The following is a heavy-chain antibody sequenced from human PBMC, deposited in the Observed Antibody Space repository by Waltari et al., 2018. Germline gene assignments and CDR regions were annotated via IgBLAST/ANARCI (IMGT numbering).Heavy chain of an antibody. CDR2: FDPEDGET. Sequence: QVQLVQSGAEVKKPGASAKVYCKVSGYTLTDLSMKWVRHAPGKGLEWMGGFDPEDGETIYAQKFQGRVTMTEDTSTDTAYMELSSLRSEDTAVYYCATDLRFLDSFAYWGQGTLVTVSS. D-gene: IGHD3-3*01. CDR3: ATDLRFLDSFAY. V-gene: IGHV1-24*01. CDR1: GYTLTDLS. J-gene: IGHJ4*02.